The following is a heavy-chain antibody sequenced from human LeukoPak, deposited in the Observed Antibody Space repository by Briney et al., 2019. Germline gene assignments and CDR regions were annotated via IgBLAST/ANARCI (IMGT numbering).Heavy chain of an antibody. CDR3: ARGGYYDSSGYPFDY. V-gene: IGHV4-34*01. CDR1: GGSFSGYY. D-gene: IGHD3-22*01. CDR2: INHSGST. J-gene: IGHJ4*02. Sequence: PSETLSLTCAVYGGSFSGYYWSWIRQPPGKGLEWIGEINHSGSTNYNPSLKSRVTISVDTSKNQFSLQLNSVTPEDTAVYYCARGGYYDSSGYPFDYWGQGTLVTVSS.